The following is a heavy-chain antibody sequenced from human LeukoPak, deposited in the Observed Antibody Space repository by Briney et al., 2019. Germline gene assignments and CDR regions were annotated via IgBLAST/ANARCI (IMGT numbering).Heavy chain of an antibody. D-gene: IGHD1-26*01. V-gene: IGHV3-7*04. Sequence: GGSLRLSCAASGFTFSASWMSWVRQAPGKGLEWVANIKEDGSAKYYVDSVTGRFTISRDNANNSLFLQMNSLRAEDTAVYYCARDAEGGTYRYWGQGTLVTVSS. J-gene: IGHJ4*02. CDR2: IKEDGSAK. CDR3: ARDAEGGTYRY. CDR1: GFTFSASW.